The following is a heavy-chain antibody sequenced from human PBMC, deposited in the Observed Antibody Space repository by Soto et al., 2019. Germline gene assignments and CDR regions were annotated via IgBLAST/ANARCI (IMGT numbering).Heavy chain of an antibody. CDR3: ARGGIARTVTPFDY. D-gene: IGHD4-17*01. J-gene: IGHJ4*02. CDR1: GGSFSGYY. V-gene: IGHV4-34*01. Sequence: QVQLQQWGAGLLKPSETLSLTCAVYGGSFSGYYWSWIRQPPGKGLEWIGEIKHSGSTNYNPSLKSRVTISVDTSKNQFSLKLSSVTAADTAVYYCARGGIARTVTPFDYWGQGTLVTVSS. CDR2: IKHSGST.